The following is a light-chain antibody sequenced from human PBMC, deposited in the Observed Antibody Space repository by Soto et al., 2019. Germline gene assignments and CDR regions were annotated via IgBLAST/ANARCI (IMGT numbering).Light chain of an antibody. CDR2: GVS. J-gene: IGLJ3*02. CDR3: MSYTGSTTTHWV. CDR1: SSNVGSYKL. Sequence: QSVLTQPASVSGSPGQSITISCTGTSSNVGSYKLVSWYQQHPGKAPKLMILGVSNRPSGISGRFSGSKSGNTASLTISGLQPEDEADYYCMSYTGSTTTHWVLGGGTKLTVL. V-gene: IGLV2-23*02.